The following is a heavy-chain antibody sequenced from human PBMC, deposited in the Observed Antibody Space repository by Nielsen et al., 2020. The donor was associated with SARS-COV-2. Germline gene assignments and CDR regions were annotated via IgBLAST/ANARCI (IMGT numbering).Heavy chain of an antibody. J-gene: IGHJ5*02. CDR3: ARLIVPGDPGRFDP. CDR1: GFTFDDYA. Sequence: GGSLRLSCAASGFTFDDYAMHWVRQAPGTGLEWVSGISWNSGSIAYADSVEGRFTISRDNAKDSLYLQIDNLSAEDTALYHCARLIVPGDPGRFDPWGQGTQVTVSS. D-gene: IGHD2/OR15-2a*01. V-gene: IGHV3-9*01. CDR2: ISWNSGSI.